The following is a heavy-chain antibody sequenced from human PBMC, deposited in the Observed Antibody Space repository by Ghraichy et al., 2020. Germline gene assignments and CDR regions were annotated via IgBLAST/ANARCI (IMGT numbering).Heavy chain of an antibody. CDR3: AKDSSSAWFEVKGDYYYYYMDV. J-gene: IGHJ6*03. CDR1: GFTFSGYA. CDR2: ISDSGGNT. Sequence: GESLNISCAASGFTFSGYAMSWVRQAPGKGLEWDSGISDSGGNTSYADSVKGRFTISRDNSKNTLYLQMNSLRAEDTAVFYCAKDSSSAWFEVKGDYYYYYMDVWGKGTTVTVSS. D-gene: IGHD6-13*01. V-gene: IGHV3-23*01.